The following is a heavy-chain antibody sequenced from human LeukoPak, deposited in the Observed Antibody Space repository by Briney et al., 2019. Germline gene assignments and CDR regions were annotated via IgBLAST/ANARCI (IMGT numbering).Heavy chain of an antibody. CDR3: ATGRVYYGSEY. V-gene: IGHV4-34*01. J-gene: IGHJ4*02. D-gene: IGHD3-10*01. CDR1: GGSFSGYY. CDR2: INHSGST. Sequence: SETLSLTCAVYGGSFSGYYWSWIRQPPGKGLEWIGEINHSGSTNYNPSLKSRVTISVDTSKNQFSLKLSSVTAADTAVYYCATGRVYYGSEYWGQGTLVTVSS.